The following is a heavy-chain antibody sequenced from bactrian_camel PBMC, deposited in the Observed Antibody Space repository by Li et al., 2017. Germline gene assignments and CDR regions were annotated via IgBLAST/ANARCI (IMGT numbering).Heavy chain of an antibody. J-gene: IGHJ4*01. CDR2: IGVHDTT. D-gene: IGHD2*01. V-gene: IGHV3S55*01. CDR1: GFVYGRSC. CDR3: AAALCSGGYCTCTTQLYDYNS. Sequence: VQLVESGGGSVQAGGTLTLSCAASGFVYGRSCMAWFRQAPGKEREGVAGIGVHDTTDYADSVKGRATISRDGDKTTLNLVMRNLKPEDTATYYCAAALCSGGYCTCTTQLYDYNSWGQGTQVTVS.